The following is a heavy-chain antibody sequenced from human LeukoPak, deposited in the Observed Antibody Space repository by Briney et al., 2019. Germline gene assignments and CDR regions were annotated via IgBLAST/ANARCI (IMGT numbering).Heavy chain of an antibody. D-gene: IGHD3-22*01. V-gene: IGHV3-21*01. CDR2: IGSTSSYI. CDR3: ARRYYDSGGYSDH. Sequence: GGSLRLSCAASGFTFSSYGMSWVRQAPGKGLEWVSSIGSTSSYIYYADSVKGRFTISRDNAKNSLYLQMNSLRAEDTAVYYCARRYYDSGGYSDHWGQGTLVTVSS. CDR1: GFTFSSYG. J-gene: IGHJ5*02.